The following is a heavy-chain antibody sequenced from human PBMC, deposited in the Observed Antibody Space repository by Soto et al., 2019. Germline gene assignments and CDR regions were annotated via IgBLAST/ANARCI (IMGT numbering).Heavy chain of an antibody. V-gene: IGHV1-69*02. D-gene: IGHD6-19*01. Sequence: SVKVSCKASGGTFSSYTISWVRQAPGQGLEWMGRIIPILGIANYAQKFQGRVTITADKSTSTAYMELSSLRSEDTAVYYCGSGIAVAGSAFDIWGQGTMVTVSS. CDR2: IIPILGIA. J-gene: IGHJ3*02. CDR1: GGTFSSYT. CDR3: GSGIAVAGSAFDI.